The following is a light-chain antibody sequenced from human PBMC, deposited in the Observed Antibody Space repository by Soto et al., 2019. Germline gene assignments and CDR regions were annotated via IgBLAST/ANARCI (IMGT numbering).Light chain of an antibody. Sequence: DIVMTQSPLSLPVTPGEPASISCRSSQSLLHSNGYNYLDWYLQKPGQSPPPLIYLGSNRASGVPDRFSGSGSGTEFTLKISRGEAEDVGVYYCMQALQAPRLATFGPGTKVDIK. CDR2: LGS. CDR1: QSLLHSNGYNY. V-gene: IGKV2-28*01. CDR3: MQALQAPRLAT. J-gene: IGKJ3*01.